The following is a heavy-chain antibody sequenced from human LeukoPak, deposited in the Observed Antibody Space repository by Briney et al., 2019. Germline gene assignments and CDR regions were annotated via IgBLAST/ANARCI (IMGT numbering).Heavy chain of an antibody. V-gene: IGHV3-30-3*01. Sequence: HPGGSLRLSCAASGFTFSSYAMHWVRQAPGKGLEWVAVISYDGSNKYYADSVKGRFTISRDNSKNTLYLQMNSLRAEDTAVYYCAKDGTGYCSSTSCYYFDYWGQGTLVTVSS. D-gene: IGHD2-2*01. CDR1: GFTFSSYA. J-gene: IGHJ4*02. CDR2: ISYDGSNK. CDR3: AKDGTGYCSSTSCYYFDY.